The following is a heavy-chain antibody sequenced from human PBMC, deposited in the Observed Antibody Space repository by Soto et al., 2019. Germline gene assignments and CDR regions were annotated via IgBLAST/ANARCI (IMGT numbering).Heavy chain of an antibody. D-gene: IGHD6-19*01. CDR1: GFTFTSSA. Sequence: SVKVSCKASGFTFTSSAVQWVRQARGQRLEWIGWIVVGSGNTNYAQKFQERVTITRDMSTSTAYMELSSLRSEDTAVYYCAAGSSRVAGLDYWGQGTLVTVSS. CDR3: AAGSSRVAGLDY. J-gene: IGHJ4*02. V-gene: IGHV1-58*01. CDR2: IVVGSGNT.